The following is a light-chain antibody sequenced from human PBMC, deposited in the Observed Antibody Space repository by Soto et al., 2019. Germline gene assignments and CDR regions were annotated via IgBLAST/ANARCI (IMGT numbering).Light chain of an antibody. CDR2: GAS. CDR1: QSVSNNY. Sequence: EIVLTQSPGNLSLSPGERATLSCRASQSVSNNYLARYQQKPGQAPRLLIYGASTRATGIPDRFSGSGSGTDFTLTISRLEPEDLAVYYCQQYGSSGTFGQGSKVDI. V-gene: IGKV3-20*01. J-gene: IGKJ1*01. CDR3: QQYGSSGT.